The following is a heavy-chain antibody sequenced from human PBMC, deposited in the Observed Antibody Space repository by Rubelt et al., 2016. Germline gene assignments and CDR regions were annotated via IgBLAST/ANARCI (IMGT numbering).Heavy chain of an antibody. D-gene: IGHD6-6*01. V-gene: IGHV4-4*02. CDR1: GGSISSSNW. CDR2: INHSGST. J-gene: IGHJ4*02. CDR3: ARLIAARLRYFDY. Sequence: QVQLQESGPGLVKPSGTLSLTCAVSGGSISSSNWWSWVRQPPGKGLEWIGEINHSGSTNYNPSLKSRVTISVDTSKNQFSLKLSSVTAADTAVYYCARLIAARLRYFDYWGQGTLVTVSS.